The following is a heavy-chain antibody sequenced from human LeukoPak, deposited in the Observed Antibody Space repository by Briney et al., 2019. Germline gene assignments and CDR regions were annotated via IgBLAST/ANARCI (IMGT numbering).Heavy chain of an antibody. CDR1: GFTVSSNY. V-gene: IGHV3-53*05. J-gene: IGHJ4*02. CDR3: AKDLTTTVTTAIDC. D-gene: IGHD4-17*01. Sequence: GGSLRLSCAASGFTVSSNYMSWVRQAPGKGLEWVSVIYSGGSTYYADSVKRRFTISRDNSKNTLYLQMNSLRAEDTAVYYCAKDLTTTVTTAIDCWGQGTLVTVSS. CDR2: IYSGGST.